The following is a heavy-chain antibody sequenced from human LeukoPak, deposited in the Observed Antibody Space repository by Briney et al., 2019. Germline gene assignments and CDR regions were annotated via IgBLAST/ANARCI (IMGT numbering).Heavy chain of an antibody. CDR1: GFTFSSYS. V-gene: IGHV3-48*01. CDR3: ARASYDSSGYYSAAGARADY. J-gene: IGHJ4*02. Sequence: PGGSLRLSCAASGFTFSSYSMNWVRQAPGKGLEWISYISFSSNTIYYAGSVKGRFTISRDNAKNSLYLQMNSLRAEDTAVYYCARASYDSSGYYSAAGARADYWGQGTLVTVSS. D-gene: IGHD3-22*01. CDR2: ISFSSNTI.